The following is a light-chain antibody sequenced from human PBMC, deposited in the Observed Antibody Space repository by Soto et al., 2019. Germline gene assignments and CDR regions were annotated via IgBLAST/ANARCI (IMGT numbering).Light chain of an antibody. CDR1: SSNIGAGYD. CDR3: QSYDSSLSGYG. CDR2: DNS. J-gene: IGLJ1*01. V-gene: IGLV1-40*01. Sequence: SVLTQPPSVSGAPGQRVTISCTGSSSNIGAGYDVHWYQQLPGTAPKLLIYDNSNRPSGVPDRFSGSKSGTSASLAITGLQAEDEADYYCQSYDSSLSGYGFGTGTKVTVL.